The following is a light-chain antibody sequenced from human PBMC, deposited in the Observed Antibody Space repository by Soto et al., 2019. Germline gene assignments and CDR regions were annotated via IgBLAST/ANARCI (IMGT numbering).Light chain of an antibody. CDR2: GAS. CDR1: QSVSGSF. V-gene: IGKV3-20*01. CDR3: QQYGSSPGWT. J-gene: IGKJ1*01. Sequence: EIVLTQSPGTLSLSPGERATLSCRASQSVSGSFLVWYQQKPGQAPRLLIYGASTRAAGIPDRFSGSGSGTDFTLTISRLEPEDFAMYYCQQYGSSPGWTFGQGTKVDIK.